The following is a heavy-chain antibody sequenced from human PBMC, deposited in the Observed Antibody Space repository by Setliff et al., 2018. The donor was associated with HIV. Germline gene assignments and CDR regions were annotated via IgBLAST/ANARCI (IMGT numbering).Heavy chain of an antibody. J-gene: IGHJ4*02. V-gene: IGHV4-4*09. CDR1: GVSISNYY. Sequence: SETLSLTCTVSGVSISNYYWNWIRQPPGKGLEWIGYIFTSGDTNYNPSLGSRVTLSVDTSKNQVSLKLGSVTAADTAVYYCARGGDWHAQSLDYWSRGTLVTVSS. CDR3: ARGGDWHAQSLDY. CDR2: IFTSGDT. D-gene: IGHD2-21*01.